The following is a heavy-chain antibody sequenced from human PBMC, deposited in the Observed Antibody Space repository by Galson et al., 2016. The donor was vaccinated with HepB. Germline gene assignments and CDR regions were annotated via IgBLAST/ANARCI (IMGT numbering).Heavy chain of an antibody. CDR1: GYTFSNYG. V-gene: IGHV1-18*01. CDR2: ISAYNGNT. D-gene: IGHD3-3*01. J-gene: IGHJ5*02. Sequence: SVKVSCKASGYTFSNYGIGWVRQAPGQGLEWMGWISAYNGNTNYAEKVQDRVTMTTDTSTNTAYLEPRSLRSDDTAVYYCARDLYDVWSGYRRYNWFDPWGQGTLVTVSS. CDR3: ARDLYDVWSGYRRYNWFDP.